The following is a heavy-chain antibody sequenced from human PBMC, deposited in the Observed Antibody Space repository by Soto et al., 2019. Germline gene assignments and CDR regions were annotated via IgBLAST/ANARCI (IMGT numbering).Heavy chain of an antibody. V-gene: IGHV3-30*03. CDR2: ISYGGANN. CDR1: GFTFNSHA. D-gene: IGHD2-2*02. Sequence: QVQLVESGGGVVQPGRSLRLTCAVSGFTFNSHAMHWVRQAPGKGLEWVAVISYGGANNYYADSVKGRFTISRANSQNTLFLQMNSLRPEDTAVYYCARGPRSCSYTSCYTIDYWGQGTLVTVSS. J-gene: IGHJ4*02. CDR3: ARGPRSCSYTSCYTIDY.